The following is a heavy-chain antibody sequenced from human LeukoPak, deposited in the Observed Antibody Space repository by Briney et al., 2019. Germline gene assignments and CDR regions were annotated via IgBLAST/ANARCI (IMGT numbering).Heavy chain of an antibody. J-gene: IGHJ6*03. D-gene: IGHD2-2*01. Sequence: GASVKVSCKASGGTFSGYAISWVRQAPGQGLEWMGGIIPIFGTANYAQKFQGRVTITTDESTSTAYMELSSLRSEDTAVYYCARSSDEAYYYYMDVWGKGTTVTVSS. CDR2: IIPIFGTA. V-gene: IGHV1-69*05. CDR1: GGTFSGYA. CDR3: ARSSDEAYYYYMDV.